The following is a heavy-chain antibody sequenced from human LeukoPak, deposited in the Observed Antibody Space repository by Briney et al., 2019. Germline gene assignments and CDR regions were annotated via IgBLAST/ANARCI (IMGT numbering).Heavy chain of an antibody. V-gene: IGHV3-21*01. CDR1: GFTFSSYA. CDR3: TRDGIFGVVGYYYYMDV. J-gene: IGHJ6*03. CDR2: ISSSSTYI. Sequence: GGSLRLSCAASGFTFSSYAMSWVRQAPGKGLEWVSAISSSSTYIYYADSVKGRFTISRDTAKSSLYLQMDSLRAEDTAVYYCTRDGIFGVVGYYYYMDVWGKGTTVTVSS. D-gene: IGHD3-3*01.